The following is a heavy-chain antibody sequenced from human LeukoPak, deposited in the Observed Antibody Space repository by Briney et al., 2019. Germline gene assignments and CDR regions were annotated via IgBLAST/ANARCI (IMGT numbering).Heavy chain of an antibody. Sequence: SETLSLTCAVYGGSFSGYYWSWIRQPPGEGLEWIGEINHSGSTNYNPSLKSRVTISVDTSKNQFSLKLSSVTAADTAVYYCARGLYYYDSSGYFIVPYYYYMDVWGKGTTVTVSS. D-gene: IGHD3-22*01. CDR1: GGSFSGYY. CDR3: ARGLYYYDSSGYFIVPYYYYMDV. J-gene: IGHJ6*03. V-gene: IGHV4-34*01. CDR2: INHSGST.